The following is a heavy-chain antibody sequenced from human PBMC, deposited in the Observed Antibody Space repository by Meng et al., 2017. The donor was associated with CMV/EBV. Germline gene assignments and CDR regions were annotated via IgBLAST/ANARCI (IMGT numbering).Heavy chain of an antibody. V-gene: IGHV4-34*01. Sequence: QVRLQQWCAGLLKPSETLSLTCAVYGGSFSGYYWSWIRQPPGKGLEWIGEINHSGSTNYNPSLKSRVTISVDTSKNQFSLKLSSVTAADTAVYYCARVWDSGWDYWGQGTLVTVSS. CDR1: GGSFSGYY. J-gene: IGHJ4*02. D-gene: IGHD3-22*01. CDR3: ARVWDSGWDY. CDR2: INHSGST.